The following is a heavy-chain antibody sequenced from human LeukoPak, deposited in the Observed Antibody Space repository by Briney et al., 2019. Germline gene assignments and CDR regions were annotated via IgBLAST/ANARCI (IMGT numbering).Heavy chain of an antibody. CDR2: ISSSSSYI. V-gene: IGHV3-21*01. Sequence: GGSLRLSCAASGFTFSSYNMNWVRQAPGKGLEWVSSISSSSSYIYYADSVQGRFTISRDNAKNSLYLQMNSLRAEDTAVYYCARVIVFRGYMDVWGKGTTVTVSS. CDR1: GFTFSSYN. CDR3: ARVIVFRGYMDV. D-gene: IGHD1-26*01. J-gene: IGHJ6*03.